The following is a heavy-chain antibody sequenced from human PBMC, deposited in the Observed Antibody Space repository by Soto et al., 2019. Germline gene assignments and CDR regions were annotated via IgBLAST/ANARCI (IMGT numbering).Heavy chain of an antibody. D-gene: IGHD3-22*01. CDR1: GSTFTSYY. CDR3: ARPYSSGYYYSSLAFDI. V-gene: IGHV1-46*01. Sequence: ASVKVSCKASGSTFTSYYMHWVRQAPGQGLEWMGIINPSGGSTSYAQKFQGRVTMTRGTSTSTVYMELSSLRSEDTAVYYCARPYSSGYYYSSLAFDIWGQGTMVTVSS. CDR2: INPSGGST. J-gene: IGHJ3*02.